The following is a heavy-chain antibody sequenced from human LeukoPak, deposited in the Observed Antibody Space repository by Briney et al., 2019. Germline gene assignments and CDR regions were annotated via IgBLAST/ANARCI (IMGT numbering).Heavy chain of an antibody. CDR2: ISSGSTI. Sequence: GGSLRLSCAASGFTSSSYEMNWVPQAPGKGLEGVSYISSGSTIYDADSVKGRFTISRDNAKNSLYLQMNSLRAEDTAVYYCARESIAVAGAPFDYWGQGTLVTVSS. V-gene: IGHV3-48*03. D-gene: IGHD6-19*01. CDR3: ARESIAVAGAPFDY. J-gene: IGHJ4*02. CDR1: GFTSSSYE.